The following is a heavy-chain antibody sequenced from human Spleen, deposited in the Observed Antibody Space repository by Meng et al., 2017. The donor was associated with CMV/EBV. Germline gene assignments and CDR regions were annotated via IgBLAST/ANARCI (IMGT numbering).Heavy chain of an antibody. CDR2: INWSGGTT. D-gene: IGHD2-2*01. V-gene: IGHV3-20*04. CDR3: ARDGGYCSSTSCYHYYGMDV. J-gene: IGHJ6*02. CDR1: GFTFDDYG. Sequence: GGSLRLSCAASGFTFDDYGMSWARQVPGKGLEWVSGINWSGGTTGYADSVKGRFTISRDNAKNSLYLQMNSLRAEDTALYYCARDGGYCSSTSCYHYYGMDVWGQGTTVTVSS.